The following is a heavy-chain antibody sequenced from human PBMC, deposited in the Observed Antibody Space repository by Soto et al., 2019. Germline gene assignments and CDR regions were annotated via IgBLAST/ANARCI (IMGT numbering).Heavy chain of an antibody. Sequence: PGGSLRLSCEASGFTLSSYWMQWVRQAPGRGLEWVSLISNNGGSASHADSVQGRFTISRDNSINTLYLQMNSLRAEDTAIYYCVREVSDWSSHGSFDFWGRGTMVTVS. D-gene: IGHD2-21*02. CDR2: ISNNGGSA. CDR1: GFTLSSYW. CDR3: VREVSDWSSHGSFDF. J-gene: IGHJ3*01. V-gene: IGHV3-23*01.